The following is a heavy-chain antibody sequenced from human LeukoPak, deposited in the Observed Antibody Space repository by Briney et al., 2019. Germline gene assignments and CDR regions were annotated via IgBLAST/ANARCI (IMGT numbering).Heavy chain of an antibody. CDR2: IFYSGST. CDR1: GGSISTSSYY. V-gene: IGHV4-39*01. CDR3: ARQAGSGLFILP. D-gene: IGHD3/OR15-3a*01. Sequence: PSETLSLTCTVSGGSISTSSYYWGWVRQPPGKGLEWIGNIFYSGSTYYSPSLKSRVTISVDTSKNQFSLKLSSVTAADTAVYYCARQAGSGLFILPGGQGTLVTVSS. J-gene: IGHJ4*02.